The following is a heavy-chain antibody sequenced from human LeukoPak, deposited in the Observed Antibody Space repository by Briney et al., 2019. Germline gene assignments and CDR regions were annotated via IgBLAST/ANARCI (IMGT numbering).Heavy chain of an antibody. Sequence: SETLSLTCTVSGGSISSYYWGWIRQPPGKGLEWIGYIYYSGSTNYNPSLKSRVTISVDTSKNQFSLKLSSVTAADTAVYYCARVDKGDGYNYGMDVWRQGTTVTVSS. D-gene: IGHD5-24*01. CDR2: IYYSGST. J-gene: IGHJ6*02. CDR1: GGSISSYY. V-gene: IGHV4-59*01. CDR3: ARVDKGDGYNYGMDV.